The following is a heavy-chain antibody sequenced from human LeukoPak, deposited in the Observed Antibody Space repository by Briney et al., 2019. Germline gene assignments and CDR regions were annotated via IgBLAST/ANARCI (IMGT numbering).Heavy chain of an antibody. J-gene: IGHJ4*02. V-gene: IGHV3-53*01. Sequence: PGGSLRLSCAASGFTVSSNYMSWVRQAPGKGLEWVSVIYSGGSTYYAASVKGRFTISRDNSKNTLYPQMNSLRAEDTAVYYCASGLLGTIDYWGQGTLVTVSS. CDR1: GFTVSSNY. CDR3: ASGLLGTIDY. CDR2: IYSGGST. D-gene: IGHD3-10*01.